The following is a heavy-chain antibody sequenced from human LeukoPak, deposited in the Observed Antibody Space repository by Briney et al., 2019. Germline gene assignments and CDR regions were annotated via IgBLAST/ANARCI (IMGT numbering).Heavy chain of an antibody. Sequence: GGSLRLSCAASGFTFSDYYMSWIRQAPGKGLEWVSYISSSGSTIYYADSVKGRFTISRDNAKNSLYLQMNSLRAEDTAVYYCARDAEDYDFWSGYYKYYYYYYYMDVWGKGTTVTVSS. J-gene: IGHJ6*03. CDR2: ISSSGSTI. D-gene: IGHD3-3*01. CDR3: ARDAEDYDFWSGYYKYYYYYYYMDV. CDR1: GFTFSDYY. V-gene: IGHV3-11*04.